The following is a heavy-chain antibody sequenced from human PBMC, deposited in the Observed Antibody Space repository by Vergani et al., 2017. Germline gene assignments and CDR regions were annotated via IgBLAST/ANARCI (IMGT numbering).Heavy chain of an antibody. CDR1: GGSISSGAFS. V-gene: IGHV4-30-2*01. D-gene: IGHD3-10*01. CDR3: VRRNNVVRETDYFDY. Sequence: QLQLQESGSGLVKPSPTLSLNCAAPGGSISSGAFSWGWVRQPPGRGLLSLGLIFQSGSPADNASLKSRINISLDKSTNHFSLSLGSVTAADTAVYYCVRRNNVVRETDYFDYWGQGILVTVSS. J-gene: IGHJ4*02. CDR2: IFQSGSP.